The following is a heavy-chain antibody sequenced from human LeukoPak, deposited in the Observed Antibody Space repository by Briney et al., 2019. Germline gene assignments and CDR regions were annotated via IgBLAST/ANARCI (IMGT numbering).Heavy chain of an antibody. V-gene: IGHV1-69*05. CDR2: IIPFFGTA. J-gene: IGHJ6*03. Sequence: SCKASGGTFSSYAISWVRQAPGQGIEWMGRIIPFFGTANYPQNFQCRVTITTDESTITSYMELSSLRSEDTAVYYCARVAVAGNYYYYYMDVWGKGTTVTVSS. D-gene: IGHD6-19*01. CDR3: ARVAVAGNYYYYYMDV. CDR1: GGTFSSYA.